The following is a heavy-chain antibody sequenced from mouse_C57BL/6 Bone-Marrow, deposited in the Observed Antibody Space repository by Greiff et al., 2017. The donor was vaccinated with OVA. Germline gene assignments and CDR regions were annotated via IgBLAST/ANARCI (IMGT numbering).Heavy chain of an antibody. D-gene: IGHD2-3*01. Sequence: EVQLQQSGPGLVKPSQSLSLTCSVTGYSITSGYYWNWIRQFPGNKLEWMGYISYDGSNNYNPSLKNRISITRDTSKNQFFLKLNSVTTEDTATYYCARRWLLWFAYWGQGTLFTVSA. CDR3: ARRWLLWFAY. V-gene: IGHV3-6*01. CDR2: ISYDGSN. CDR1: GYSITSGYY. J-gene: IGHJ3*01.